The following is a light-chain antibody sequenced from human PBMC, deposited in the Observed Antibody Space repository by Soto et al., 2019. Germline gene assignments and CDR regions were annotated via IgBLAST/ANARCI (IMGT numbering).Light chain of an antibody. CDR2: DAS. CDR3: QQYGDSPAT. V-gene: IGKV1-5*01. CDR1: QSISSW. J-gene: IGKJ3*01. Sequence: DIQMTQSPSTLSASVGDRVTITCRASQSISSWLAWYQQKPGKAPKLLIYDASSLESGVPSRFSGSGSGTDFTLTFSRLEPEDFAVYYCQQYGDSPATFGPGTKVD.